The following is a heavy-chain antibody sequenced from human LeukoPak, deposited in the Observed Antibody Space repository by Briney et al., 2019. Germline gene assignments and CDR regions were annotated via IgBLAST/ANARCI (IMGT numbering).Heavy chain of an antibody. J-gene: IGHJ4*02. CDR1: GFTFSNYA. D-gene: IGHD6-13*01. CDR2: ISSNGGST. CDR3: ATSIAAAGTFY. V-gene: IGHV3-64*01. Sequence: GGSLRLSCAASGFTFSNYAMHWVRQAPGKGLEYVSAISSNGGSTYYANSVKGRFTISRDNSKNTLYLQMGSLRAEDMAVYYCATSIAAAGTFYWGQGTLVTVSS.